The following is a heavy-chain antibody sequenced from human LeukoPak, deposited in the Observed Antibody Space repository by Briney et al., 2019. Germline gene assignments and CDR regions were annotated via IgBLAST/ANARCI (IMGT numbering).Heavy chain of an antibody. J-gene: IGHJ4*02. CDR2: IYYSGST. D-gene: IGHD2-21*01. V-gene: IGHV4-59*01. CDR1: GGSISSYY. CDR3: ARAGGWVVRASKLSFDY. Sequence: SETLSLTCTVSGGSISSYYWSWIRQPPGKGLEWIGYIYYSGSTNYNPSLKSRVTISVDTSKNQFSLKLSSVTAADTAVYYCARAGGWVVRASKLSFDYWGQGTLVTVSS.